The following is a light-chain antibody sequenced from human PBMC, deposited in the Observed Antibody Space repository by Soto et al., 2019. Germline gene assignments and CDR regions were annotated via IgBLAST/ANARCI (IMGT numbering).Light chain of an antibody. CDR2: DVT. CDR1: SSDVGGYDY. CDR3: ISYASINTYV. Sequence: QSVLTQPASVSGSPGQSITISCTGTSSDVGGYDYVSWYQQHPGKAPKLMIYDVTNRPSGVSNRFSGSKSGNTASLTIPGLQAEDEADYYCISYASINTYVFGTGTKATVL. V-gene: IGLV2-14*01. J-gene: IGLJ1*01.